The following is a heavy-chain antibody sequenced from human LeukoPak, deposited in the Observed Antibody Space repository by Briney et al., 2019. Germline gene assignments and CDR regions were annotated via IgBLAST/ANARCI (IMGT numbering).Heavy chain of an antibody. Sequence: ASVKVSCKASGGTFSNYAISWVRQAPGQGLEWMGGIIPIFGTANYAQKFRGRVTITADKSTRTAYMELSSLRSEDTAVYYCAGDNDSRDPPHFDYWGQGTLVTVSS. CDR2: IIPIFGTA. J-gene: IGHJ4*02. CDR1: GGTFSNYA. D-gene: IGHD3-16*01. CDR3: AGDNDSRDPPHFDY. V-gene: IGHV1-69*06.